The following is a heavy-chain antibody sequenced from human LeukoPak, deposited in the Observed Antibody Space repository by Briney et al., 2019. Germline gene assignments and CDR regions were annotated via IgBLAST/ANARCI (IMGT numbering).Heavy chain of an antibody. CDR1: GFAFSSYW. CDR2: IKQDGSEK. D-gene: IGHD2-2*01. Sequence: PGGSLRLSCAASGFAFSSYWMSWVRQAPGKGLEWVANIKQDGSEKYYVDSVKGRFTISRDNAKNSLYLQMNSLRAEDTAVYYCAKAVLPGAISHDYWGQGTLVTVSS. V-gene: IGHV3-7*01. J-gene: IGHJ4*02. CDR3: AKAVLPGAISHDY.